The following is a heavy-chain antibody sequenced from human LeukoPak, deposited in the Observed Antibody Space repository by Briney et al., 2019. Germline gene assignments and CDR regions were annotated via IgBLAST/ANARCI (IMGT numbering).Heavy chain of an antibody. D-gene: IGHD3-10*01. CDR2: ISYSGST. CDR1: NYAISSGFY. CDR3: AKVNYYGSGSYHTPFDP. Sequence: PSETLSLTCGVSNYAISSGFYWGWIRQPPGKGLECIGIISYSGSTYYNPSLKSRVTISVDTSKNQFSLRLSSVTASDTAVYYCAKVNYYGSGSYHTPFDPWGQGTLVTV. V-gene: IGHV4-38-2*01. J-gene: IGHJ5*02.